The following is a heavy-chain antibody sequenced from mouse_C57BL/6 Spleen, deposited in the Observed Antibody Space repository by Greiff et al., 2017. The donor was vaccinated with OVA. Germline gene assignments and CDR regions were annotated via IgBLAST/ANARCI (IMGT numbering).Heavy chain of an antibody. CDR3: ASVQLRPYFDY. J-gene: IGHJ2*01. V-gene: IGHV1-26*01. CDR1: GYTFTDYY. D-gene: IGHD3-2*02. Sequence: EVQLQQSGPELVKPGASVKISCKASGYTFTDYYMNWVKQSHGKSLEWIGDINPNNGGTSYNQKFKGKAPLTVDKSSRTADMELRSLTSEDSAVYYCASVQLRPYFDYWGQGTTLTVSS. CDR2: INPNNGGT.